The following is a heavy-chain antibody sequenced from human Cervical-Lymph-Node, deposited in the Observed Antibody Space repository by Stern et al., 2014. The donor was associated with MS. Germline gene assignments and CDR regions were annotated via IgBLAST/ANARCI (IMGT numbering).Heavy chain of an antibody. CDR2: IYPGDSDT. D-gene: IGHD4-17*01. Sequence: VKLGESGAGVKKPGESLKLSCKGSGYTFTPNWFAWVGRMPGKGWERMGIIYPGDSDTRYSPSCQGKVTISADKAISTAYLQWSSLKASDTAMYYCARDYGDYAFDYWGQGTLVTVSS. J-gene: IGHJ4*02. CDR1: GYTFTPNW. V-gene: IGHV5-51*01. CDR3: ARDYGDYAFDY.